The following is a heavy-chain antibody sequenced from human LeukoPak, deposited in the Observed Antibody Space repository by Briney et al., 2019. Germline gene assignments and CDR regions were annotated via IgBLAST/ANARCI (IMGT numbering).Heavy chain of an antibody. CDR2: IYPGDSDT. Sequence: GESLKISCQGSGYSFTSYWIGWVRQLPGKGLEWMGIIYPGDSDTRYSPSFQGQVTISADKSTSTAYLQWSSLKASDTAMYYCARHDDDHGYDYWGQGTLVTVSS. J-gene: IGHJ4*02. D-gene: IGHD5-24*01. CDR3: ARHDDDHGYDY. V-gene: IGHV5-51*01. CDR1: GYSFTSYW.